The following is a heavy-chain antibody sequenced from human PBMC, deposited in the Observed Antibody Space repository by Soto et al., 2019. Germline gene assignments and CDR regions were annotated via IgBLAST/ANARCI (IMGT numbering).Heavy chain of an antibody. V-gene: IGHV3-21*05. Sequence: GGNVKIACAAYGVSCGIYSMNCVRQAPGKGLEWVSYISSSSSYTNYADSVKGRFTISRDNAKNSLYLQMNSLRAEDTAVYYCARARIIEMATIDFDYSGQGTLVTVSS. D-gene: IGHD5-12*01. CDR3: ARARIIEMATIDFDY. CDR1: GVSCGIYS. CDR2: ISSSSSYT. J-gene: IGHJ4*02.